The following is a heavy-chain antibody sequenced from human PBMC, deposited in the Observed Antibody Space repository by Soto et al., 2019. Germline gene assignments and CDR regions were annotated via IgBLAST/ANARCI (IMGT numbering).Heavy chain of an antibody. V-gene: IGHV1-69*13. J-gene: IGHJ6*02. CDR3: ARAKGQQQLDRYYYGMDV. D-gene: IGHD6-13*01. CDR1: GGTFSSYA. CDR2: IIPIFGTA. Sequence: SVKVSCKASGGTFSSYAISWVRQAPGQGLEWMGGIIPIFGTANYAQKFQGRVTITADESTSTAYMELSSLSSEDTAVYYCARAKGQQQLDRYYYGMDVWGQATTVTVCS.